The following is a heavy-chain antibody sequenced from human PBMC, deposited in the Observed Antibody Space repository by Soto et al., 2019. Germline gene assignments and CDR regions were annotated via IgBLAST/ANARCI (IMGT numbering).Heavy chain of an antibody. CDR2: IYHSGST. CDR1: GGSISSGGYS. V-gene: IGHV4-30-2*01. D-gene: IGHD3-22*01. Sequence: TLCLTCAVSGGSISSGGYSWSWIRQPPGKGWEWIGYIYHSGSTYYNPALKSRVTISVDRSKNQFFLKLSSVTAADTAVYYCAREGHYDSSGDIRDAFDIWGQGTMVTVSS. CDR3: AREGHYDSSGDIRDAFDI. J-gene: IGHJ3*02.